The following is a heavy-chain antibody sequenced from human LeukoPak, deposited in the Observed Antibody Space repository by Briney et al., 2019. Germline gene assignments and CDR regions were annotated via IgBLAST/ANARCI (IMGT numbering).Heavy chain of an antibody. V-gene: IGHV4-38-2*01. Sequence: SETLSLTCAVSGYSITIGYLWGWIRQPPGKGLEWIGSVSHSGGTYYNPSLRSRVTISMDTSKNHFSLSLSSVTAADTAVYYCSRAGLAAAATRYWGQGTLVTVSS. CDR2: VSHSGGT. J-gene: IGHJ4*02. D-gene: IGHD6-13*01. CDR3: SRAGLAAAATRY. CDR1: GYSITIGYL.